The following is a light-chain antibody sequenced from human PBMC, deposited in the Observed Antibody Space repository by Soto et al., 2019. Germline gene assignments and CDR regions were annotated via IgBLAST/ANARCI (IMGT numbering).Light chain of an antibody. CDR2: GNS. CDR3: QSYARSLSGHVV. Sequence: QSVLTQPPSVSGAPGQRVTISCTGSSSNIGAGYDVHWYQQLPGTAPKLLIYGNSNRPSGVPDRFSGSKSGTSASLAITGLQAEDEADYYCQSYARSLSGHVVFGGGTKLTVL. V-gene: IGLV1-40*01. CDR1: SSNIGAGYD. J-gene: IGLJ2*01.